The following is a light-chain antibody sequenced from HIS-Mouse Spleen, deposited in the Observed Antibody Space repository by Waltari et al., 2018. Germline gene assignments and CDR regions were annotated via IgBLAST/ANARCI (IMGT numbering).Light chain of an antibody. J-gene: IGLJ3*02. CDR1: SSDVGGYNL. V-gene: IGLV2-23*01. CDR3: CSYAGSSTWV. CDR2: EGS. Sequence: QSALTQPASVSGSPGQSITISCTGTSSDVGGYNLVSWYQQHPGKAPKLMIYEGSKRPSGVSNRFSGSKSGNTASLTISGLQAEDEADYYCCSYAGSSTWVLGGGTKLTVL.